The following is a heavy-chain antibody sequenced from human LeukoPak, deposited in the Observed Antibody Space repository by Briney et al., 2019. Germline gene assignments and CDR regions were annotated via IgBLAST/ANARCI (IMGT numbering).Heavy chain of an antibody. CDR1: GFTFSIYW. Sequence: GGSLRLSCAASGFTFSIYWVHWVRQAPGKGLVWVSSINSDGSSTSYADSVKGRFTISRDNAKNTLYLQMDTLRAEDTAVYYCASLDYWGQGTPVTVSS. CDR2: INSDGSST. V-gene: IGHV3-74*01. CDR3: ASLDY. J-gene: IGHJ4*02.